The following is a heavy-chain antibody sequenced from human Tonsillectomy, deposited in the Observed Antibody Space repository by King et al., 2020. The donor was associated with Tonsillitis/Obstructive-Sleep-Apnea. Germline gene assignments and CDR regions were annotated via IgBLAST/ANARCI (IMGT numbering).Heavy chain of an antibody. V-gene: IGHV3-53*01. Sequence: VQLVESGGGLIQPGGSLRLSCVVSGFTVSSNYLTWVRQAPGKGLEWVSVLYSGGNTYYADSVKGRFTISRDNSKNTLYLQMNSLRAEDTAVYYCARELGHYFDYGGQGTLVTVSS. D-gene: IGHD1-26*01. CDR1: GFTVSSNY. CDR2: LYSGGNT. J-gene: IGHJ4*02. CDR3: ARELGHYFDY.